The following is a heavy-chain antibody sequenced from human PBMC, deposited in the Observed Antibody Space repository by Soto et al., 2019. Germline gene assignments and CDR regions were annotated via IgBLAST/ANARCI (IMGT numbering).Heavy chain of an antibody. J-gene: IGHJ4*02. CDR1: EFNVMSYW. D-gene: IGHD3-16*01. Sequence: PPGSLKISCAVSEFNVMSYWMSWVRQAPGKGLEWVASIKEDGSEIYYLQSVRGRFTTSRDSAGNALHLAMNYLSAEDTGVYFCARDIGFDYVNWGQGTLVTVSS. CDR3: ARDIGFDYVN. CDR2: IKEDGSEI. V-gene: IGHV3-7*01.